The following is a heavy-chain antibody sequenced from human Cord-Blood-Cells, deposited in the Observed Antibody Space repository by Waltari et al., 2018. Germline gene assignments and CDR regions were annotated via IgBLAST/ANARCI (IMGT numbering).Heavy chain of an antibody. Sequence: QVQLQESGPGLVKPSETLSLTCAVSGYSISSGYYWGWIRQPPGKGLEGIGSSYRSGSTYYNPSRKSRGTISVDTSKNQCSLKLSSVTAADTAVYYCARVGANYYDSSGYAFDIWGQGTMVTVSS. J-gene: IGHJ3*02. CDR1: GYSISSGYY. V-gene: IGHV4-38-2*01. CDR2: SYRSGST. CDR3: ARVGANYYDSSGYAFDI. D-gene: IGHD3-22*01.